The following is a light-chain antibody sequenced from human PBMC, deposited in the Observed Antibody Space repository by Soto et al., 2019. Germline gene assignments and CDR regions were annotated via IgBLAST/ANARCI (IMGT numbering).Light chain of an antibody. V-gene: IGKV4-1*01. CDR3: HQYYNTPWT. CDR1: QSLLYHGNNKNY. J-gene: IGKJ1*01. Sequence: DIVMTQSPDSLAASLGERATITCKSSQSLLYHGNNKNYFAWYQQKPGQPPKLLIYWASVRGFGVPDRFSGSGCETDFTLTISSLQADDAAIYYCHQYYNTPWTFGQGTKVEIK. CDR2: WAS.